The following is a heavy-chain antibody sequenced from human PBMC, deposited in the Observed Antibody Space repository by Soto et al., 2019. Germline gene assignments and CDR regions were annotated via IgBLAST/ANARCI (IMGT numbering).Heavy chain of an antibody. CDR3: ARSLDCGGSRCAPSLRLDL. D-gene: IGHD2-21*01. V-gene: IGHV1-18*01. CDR1: GYSFSTHG. Sequence: QDQLVQSGVEVKRPGASVKVSCKASGYSFSTHGIGWLRQAPGQGLKWMGGFTPSNGQTNYEQKFQGRGTMTRDTSPNTGSMEVRRLRSDDTAVYSCARSLDCGGSRCAPSLRLDLWGQGTLVTVSS. CDR2: FTPSNGQT. J-gene: IGHJ3*01.